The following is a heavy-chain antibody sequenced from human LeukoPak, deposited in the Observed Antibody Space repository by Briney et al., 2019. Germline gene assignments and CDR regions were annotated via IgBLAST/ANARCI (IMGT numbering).Heavy chain of an antibody. CDR2: ISSSSSYI. CDR3: ARVPLRFLEWLYLDY. CDR1: GFTFSSYS. Sequence: GGSLRLSCAASGFTFSSYSMNWVRQAPGKGLEWVSSISSSSSYIYYADSVKGRFTISRDNAKNSLYLQMNSLRAEDTAVYYCARVPLRFLEWLYLDYWGQGTLVTVSS. D-gene: IGHD3-3*01. V-gene: IGHV3-21*04. J-gene: IGHJ4*02.